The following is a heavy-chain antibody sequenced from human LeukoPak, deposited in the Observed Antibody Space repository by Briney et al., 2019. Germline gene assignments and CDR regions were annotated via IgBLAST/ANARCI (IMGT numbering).Heavy chain of an antibody. Sequence: SETLSLTCTVSGGSISSSSYYWGWIRQPPGQGLEWIGSIYYSGSTYYNPSLKSRVTISVDTSKNQFSLKLSSVTTADTAVYYCARHVEVRGVSPWFDPWGQGTLVTVSS. CDR1: GGSISSSSYY. CDR2: IYYSGST. D-gene: IGHD3-10*01. CDR3: ARHVEVRGVSPWFDP. V-gene: IGHV4-39*01. J-gene: IGHJ5*02.